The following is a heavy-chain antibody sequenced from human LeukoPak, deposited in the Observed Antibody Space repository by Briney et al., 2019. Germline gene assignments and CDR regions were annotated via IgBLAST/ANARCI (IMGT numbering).Heavy chain of an antibody. V-gene: IGHV3-33*01. D-gene: IGHD3-10*01. Sequence: GGSLRLSCAASGFTFSSYGMHWVRQAPGKGLEWVAVIWYDGSNKYYADSVKGRFTISRDNSKNTLYLQMNSLRPEDTAIYYCAREGYYGSGSPPSLYFDYWGQGTLVTVSS. J-gene: IGHJ4*02. CDR3: AREGYYGSGSPPSLYFDY. CDR1: GFTFSSYG. CDR2: IWYDGSNK.